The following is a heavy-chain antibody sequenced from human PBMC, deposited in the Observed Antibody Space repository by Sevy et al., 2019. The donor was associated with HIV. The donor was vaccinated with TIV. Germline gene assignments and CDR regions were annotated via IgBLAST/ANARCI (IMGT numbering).Heavy chain of an antibody. Sequence: GGSLRLSCAASGFTFNNYWIHWVRQAPGKGLVWVSRITNDGSSTGYAGSVEGRFTLSRDNAKNTVYLQMDSLRAEDTAMYCCARDRGLSTPFDYWGQGALVTVSS. CDR1: GFTFNNYW. J-gene: IGHJ4*02. CDR2: ITNDGSST. CDR3: ARDRGLSTPFDY. D-gene: IGHD3-16*02. V-gene: IGHV3-74*01.